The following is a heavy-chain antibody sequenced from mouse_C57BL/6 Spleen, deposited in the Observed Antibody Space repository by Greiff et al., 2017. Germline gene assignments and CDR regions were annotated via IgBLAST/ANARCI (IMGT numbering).Heavy chain of an antibody. Sequence: EVMLVESGEGLVKPGGSLKLSCAASGFTFSSYAMSWVRQTPEKRLEWVAYISSGGDYIYYADTVKGRFTISRDNARNTLYLQMSSLKSEDTAMYYCTRENYSNYFDYWGQGTTLTVSS. D-gene: IGHD2-5*01. CDR2: ISSGGDYI. J-gene: IGHJ2*01. V-gene: IGHV5-9-1*02. CDR1: GFTFSSYA. CDR3: TRENYSNYFDY.